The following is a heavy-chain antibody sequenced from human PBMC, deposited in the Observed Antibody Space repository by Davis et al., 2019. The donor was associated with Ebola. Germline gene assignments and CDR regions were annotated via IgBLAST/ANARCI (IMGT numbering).Heavy chain of an antibody. CDR3: ARDRAEYQLLSDV. Sequence: SVKVSCKASGGTFSSYAISWVRQAPGQGLEWMGRIIPILGIANYAQKFQGRVTITADKSTSTAYMELSSLRSEDTAVYYCARDRAEYQLLSDVWGQGTTVTVSS. D-gene: IGHD2-2*01. CDR2: IIPILGIA. CDR1: GGTFSSYA. V-gene: IGHV1-69*04. J-gene: IGHJ6*02.